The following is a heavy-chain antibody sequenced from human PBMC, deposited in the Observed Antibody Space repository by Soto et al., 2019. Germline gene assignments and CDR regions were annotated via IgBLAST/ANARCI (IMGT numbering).Heavy chain of an antibody. Sequence: QVQLVQSGAEVKKPGSSVKVSCTASGGTFSSYAISWVRQAPGQGLEWMGGIIPIFGTANYAQKFQGRVTITADESTSTAYMELSSLRSEDTAVYYCARSAYCSGGSCYPNWFDPWGQGTLVTVSS. CDR1: GGTFSSYA. CDR2: IIPIFGTA. CDR3: ARSAYCSGGSCYPNWFDP. V-gene: IGHV1-69*01. J-gene: IGHJ5*02. D-gene: IGHD2-15*01.